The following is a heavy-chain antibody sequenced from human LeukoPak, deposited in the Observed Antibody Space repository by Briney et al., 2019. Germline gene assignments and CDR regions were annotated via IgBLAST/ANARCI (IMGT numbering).Heavy chain of an antibody. CDR2: IYTSGST. D-gene: IGHD6-19*01. Sequence: SETLSLTCTASGFSISSYYLSWIRQPAGKGLEWIGRIYTSGSTNYNPSLKSRVTISVDTCKSHFSLKLSSVTAADTAVYYCAREMPGIAVAPGAFDIWGQGTMVTVSS. CDR1: GFSISSYY. V-gene: IGHV4-4*07. J-gene: IGHJ3*02. CDR3: AREMPGIAVAPGAFDI.